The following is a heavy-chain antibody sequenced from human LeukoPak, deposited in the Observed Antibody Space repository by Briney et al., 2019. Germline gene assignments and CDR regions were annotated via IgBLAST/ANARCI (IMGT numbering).Heavy chain of an antibody. Sequence: SETLSLTCAVSGDSITSAFHWGWVRQPPGKGLDWIGSISHSGTTYYAPSFKSRLTISLDPSKNQLSLKLSSVTAADTAVFFCARDHLACSGDTCFSAHWFDPWGHGTLVIVSS. D-gene: IGHD2-15*01. CDR3: ARDHLACSGDTCFSAHWFDP. CDR2: ISHSGTT. J-gene: IGHJ5*02. V-gene: IGHV4-38-2*02. CDR1: GDSITSAFH.